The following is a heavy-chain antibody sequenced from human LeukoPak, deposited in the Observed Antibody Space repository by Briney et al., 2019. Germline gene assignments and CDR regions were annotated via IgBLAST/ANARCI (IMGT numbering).Heavy chain of an antibody. Sequence: SETLSLTCTVSGGSISSYYWSWIRQPPGKGLEWIGYIYYSGSTNYNPSLKSRVTISVDTSKNQFSLKLSSVTAADTAVYYCARVPEDLYSSGWVPWFDPWGQGTLVTVSS. CDR3: ARVPEDLYSSGWVPWFDP. CDR1: GGSISSYY. CDR2: IYYSGST. D-gene: IGHD6-19*01. J-gene: IGHJ5*02. V-gene: IGHV4-59*01.